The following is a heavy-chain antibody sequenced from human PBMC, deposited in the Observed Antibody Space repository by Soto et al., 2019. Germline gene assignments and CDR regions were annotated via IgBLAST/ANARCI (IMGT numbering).Heavy chain of an antibody. CDR2: IYTSGST. D-gene: IGHD5-18*01. CDR3: ARENGYSYGPTYYYYGMDV. Sequence: PSETLSLTCTVSGGSISSYYWSWIRQPAGKGLEWIERIYTSGSTNYNPSLKSRVTMSVDTSKNQFSLKLSSVTAADTAVYYCARENGYSYGPTYYYYGMDVWGQGTTVTVSS. CDR1: GGSISSYY. J-gene: IGHJ6*02. V-gene: IGHV4-4*07.